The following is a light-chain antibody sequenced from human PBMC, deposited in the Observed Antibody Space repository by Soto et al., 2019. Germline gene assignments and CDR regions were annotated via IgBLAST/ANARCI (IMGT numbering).Light chain of an antibody. CDR2: WAS. CDR3: QQYYSPWT. CDR1: QSILYSSNNKNY. J-gene: IGKJ1*01. V-gene: IGKV4-1*01. Sequence: DIVMTQSPDSLAVSLGERANINCKSSQSILYSSNNKNYLAWYQQKQGQPPKLLIYWASTRESGVPDRFSGSGSGTDFTLTISSLQAEDVAVYYCQQYYSPWTFGQGTKVEIK.